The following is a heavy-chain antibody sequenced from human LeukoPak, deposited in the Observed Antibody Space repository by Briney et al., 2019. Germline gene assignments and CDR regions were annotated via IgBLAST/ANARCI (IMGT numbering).Heavy chain of an antibody. CDR3: ARDRRYYYDSSGYWGRLDAFDI. CDR1: GYTFTGYY. CDR2: INPSSGGT. D-gene: IGHD3-22*01. Sequence: AASVKVSCKASGYTFTGYYMHWVRQAPGQGLEWMGRINPSSGGTNYAQKFQGRVTMTRDTSISTAYMELSRLRSDDTAVYYCARDRRYYYDSSGYWGRLDAFDIWGQGTMVTVSS. V-gene: IGHV1-2*06. J-gene: IGHJ3*02.